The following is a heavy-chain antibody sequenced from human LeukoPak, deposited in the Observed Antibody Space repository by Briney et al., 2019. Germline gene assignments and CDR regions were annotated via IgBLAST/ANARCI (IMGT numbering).Heavy chain of an antibody. CDR1: GGSISSYY. CDR3: ARGIPHGSGSYPDY. D-gene: IGHD3-10*01. Sequence: SETLSLTCTVSGGSISSYYWSWIRQPPGKGLEWIGYIYYGGRTNYNPALKSRVTILVDTSKNQFSLKLRSVTAADTAVYYCARGIPHGSGSYPDYWGQGTLVTVSS. J-gene: IGHJ4*02. V-gene: IGHV4-59*01. CDR2: IYYGGRT.